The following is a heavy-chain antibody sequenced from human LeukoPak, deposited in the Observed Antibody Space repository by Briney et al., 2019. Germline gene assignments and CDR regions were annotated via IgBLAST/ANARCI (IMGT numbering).Heavy chain of an antibody. CDR1: GGSISIGDYY. Sequence: SETLSLTCTVSGGSISIGDYYWSWIRQPPGKGLEWIGYIYYSGSTYYNPSLRSRVTISVDTSKNQFSLKLSSVTAADTAVYYCARVTIVGATRGHYFDYWGQGTLVTVSS. CDR3: ARVTIVGATRGHYFDY. D-gene: IGHD1-26*01. CDR2: IYYSGST. J-gene: IGHJ4*02. V-gene: IGHV4-30-4*01.